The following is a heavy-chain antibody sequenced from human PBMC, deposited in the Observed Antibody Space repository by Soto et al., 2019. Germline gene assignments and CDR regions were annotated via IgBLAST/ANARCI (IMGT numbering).Heavy chain of an antibody. Sequence: ASETLSLTCTVSGGSINSGDYYYIWIRQPPGKGLEWIGYIYYSGPTYYNASLESRATLSVDTSKNQFSLKLTSVTAADTAVYYCARGRWLIDYWGQGTLVTVSS. CDR1: GGSINSGDYY. J-gene: IGHJ4*02. CDR3: ARGRWLIDY. CDR2: IYYSGPT. V-gene: IGHV4-30-4*01. D-gene: IGHD5-18*01.